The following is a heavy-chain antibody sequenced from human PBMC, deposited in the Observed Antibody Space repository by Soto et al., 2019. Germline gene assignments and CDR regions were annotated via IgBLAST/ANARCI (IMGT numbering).Heavy chain of an antibody. CDR2: INPNTGVT. Sequence: ASVKVSCKASGYSFTAYYLHWVRQAPGQGLEWMGWINPNTGVTSYAQKFQGRVTMTRDRSISTAYLEVSGLKSDDTAVYYCVRCVSTMVQGDLHSCFYGMDVWGQGTTVTVSS. CDR1: GYSFTAYY. J-gene: IGHJ6*02. V-gene: IGHV1-2*02. CDR3: VRCVSTMVQGDLHSCFYGMDV. D-gene: IGHD3-10*01.